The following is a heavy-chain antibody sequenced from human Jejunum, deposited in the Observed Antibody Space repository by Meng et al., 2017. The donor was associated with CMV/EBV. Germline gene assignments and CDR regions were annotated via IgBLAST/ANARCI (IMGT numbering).Heavy chain of an antibody. V-gene: IGHV3-64*02. J-gene: IGHJ5*02. D-gene: IGHD3-10*01. CDR3: GRGRDYGDL. CDR2: ISSDGGRT. Sequence: LSCAASGYNFRGFATHWVRQTPGKRLEYVSGISSDGGRTFYGDSVKGRFTISRDNSKDTMFLQMGSLRIEDTAVYYCGRGRDYGDLWGQGTLVTVSS. CDR1: GYNFRGFA.